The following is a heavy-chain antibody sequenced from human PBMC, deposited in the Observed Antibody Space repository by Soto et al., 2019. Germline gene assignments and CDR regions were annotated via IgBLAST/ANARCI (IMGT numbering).Heavy chain of an antibody. Sequence: QLQLQESGPGLVKPSETLSLTCTVSGGSISSSSYYWGWIRQPPGKGLEWIGSIYYSGSTYYNPSLKSRVTISVDTSKNQFSLKLSSVTAADTAVYYCARLRAYSYYFDYWGQGTLVTVSS. CDR3: ARLRAYSYYFDY. J-gene: IGHJ4*02. D-gene: IGHD5-18*01. CDR1: GGSISSSSYY. CDR2: IYYSGST. V-gene: IGHV4-39*01.